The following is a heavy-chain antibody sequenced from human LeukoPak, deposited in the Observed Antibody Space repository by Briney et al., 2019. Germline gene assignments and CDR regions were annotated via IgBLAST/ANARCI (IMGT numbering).Heavy chain of an antibody. J-gene: IGHJ4*02. CDR3: ARDFRSIVGATGYFDY. V-gene: IGHV1-18*01. D-gene: IGHD1-26*01. CDR2: ISAYNGNT. Sequence: ASVKVSCKASGYTFTSYGISWVRQAPGQGLEWMGWISAYNGNTNYAQKLQGRVTMTTDTSTSTAYMELRNLRSDDTAVYYCARDFRSIVGATGYFDYWGQGTLVTVSS. CDR1: GYTFTSYG.